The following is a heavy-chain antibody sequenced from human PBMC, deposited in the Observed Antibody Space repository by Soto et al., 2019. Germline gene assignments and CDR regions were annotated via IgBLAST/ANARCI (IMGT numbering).Heavy chain of an antibody. CDR3: AKDLSCSSTSSPPYYYYGMDV. Sequence: GGSLRLSCAASGFTFSSYAMSWVRQAPGKGLEWVSAISGSGGSTYYADSVKGRFTISRDNSKNTLYLQMNSLRAEDTAVYYCAKDLSCSSTSSPPYYYYGMDVWGEGTLVTISS. D-gene: IGHD2-2*01. J-gene: IGHJ6*04. CDR1: GFTFSSYA. CDR2: ISGSGGST. V-gene: IGHV3-23*01.